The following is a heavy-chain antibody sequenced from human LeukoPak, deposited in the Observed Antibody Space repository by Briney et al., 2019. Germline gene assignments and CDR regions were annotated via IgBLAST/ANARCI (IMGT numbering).Heavy chain of an antibody. CDR1: AFTFSSYS. D-gene: IGHD2-21*02. CDR2: ISSSGSTI. Sequence: SGGSLRLSCAASAFTFSSYSMNWVRHAPGKGLEWVSYISSSGSTIYYADSVKGRFTISRDNAKNSLYLQMNSLRAEDTAVYYCARDPPVVTADYYYYGMDVWGKGTTVTVSS. J-gene: IGHJ6*04. CDR3: ARDPPVVTADYYYYGMDV. V-gene: IGHV3-48*04.